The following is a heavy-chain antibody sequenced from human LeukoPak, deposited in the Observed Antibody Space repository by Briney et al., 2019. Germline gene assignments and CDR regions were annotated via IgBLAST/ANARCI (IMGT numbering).Heavy chain of an antibody. J-gene: IGHJ4*02. CDR2: INHSGST. CDR3: ARGRYCSGGSCYEG. V-gene: IGHV4-34*01. Sequence: SETLSLTCAVYGGSLSGYYWSWIRQPPGKGLEWIGEINHSGSTNYNPSLKSRVTISVDTSKNQFSLKLSSVTAADTAVYYCARGRYCSGGSCYEGWGQGTLVTVSS. CDR1: GGSLSGYY. D-gene: IGHD2-15*01.